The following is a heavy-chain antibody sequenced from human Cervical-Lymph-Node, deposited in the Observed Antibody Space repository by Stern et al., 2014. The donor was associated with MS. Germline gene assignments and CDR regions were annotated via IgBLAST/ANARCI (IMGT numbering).Heavy chain of an antibody. CDR1: GDSFTNYW. CDR2: IYPGDSDT. V-gene: IGHV5-51*01. D-gene: IGHD1-26*01. CDR3: ARQHSGGFGGFDY. Sequence: VQLVQSGAEVKKPGESLKISCKGFGDSFTNYWIGWVRQRPGKGLEWLGFIYPGDSDTRYSPSFEGEVSISADRSITTAYLQWSSLKASDTALYYCARQHSGGFGGFDYWGQGTLVTVSS. J-gene: IGHJ4*02.